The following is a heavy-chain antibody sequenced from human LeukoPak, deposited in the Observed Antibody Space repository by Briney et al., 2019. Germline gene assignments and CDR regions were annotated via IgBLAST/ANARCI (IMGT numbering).Heavy chain of an antibody. V-gene: IGHV1-8*01. CDR3: ARGWSRFCSGGSCYSDWFDP. CDR2: MNPKSGNT. CDR1: GYTFTSYD. D-gene: IGHD2-15*01. Sequence: ASVKVSCKASGYTFTSYDINWERQATGQGPEWMGWMNPKSGNTGYAQKFQGRVTMTRNTSISTAYMELSSLRSEDTAVYYCARGWSRFCSGGSCYSDWFDPWGRGTLVTVSS. J-gene: IGHJ5*02.